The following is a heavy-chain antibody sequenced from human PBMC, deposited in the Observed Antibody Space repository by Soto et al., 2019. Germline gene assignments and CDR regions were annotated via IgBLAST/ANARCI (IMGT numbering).Heavy chain of an antibody. CDR3: ARDSPVVVLGRKYNYNGMDA. D-gene: IGHD2-2*01. Sequence: ASVKVSCKASGGTFSSYAISWVRQAPGQGLEWMGGIIPIFGTANYAQKFQGRVTITADESTSTAYMELSSLRSEDTAVYYCARDSPVVVLGRKYNYNGMDAWGQGPTVTVS. V-gene: IGHV1-69*13. CDR2: IIPIFGTA. CDR1: GGTFSSYA. J-gene: IGHJ6*02.